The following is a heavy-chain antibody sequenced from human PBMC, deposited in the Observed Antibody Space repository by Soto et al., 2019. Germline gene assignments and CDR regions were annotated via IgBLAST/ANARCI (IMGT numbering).Heavy chain of an antibody. CDR2: IYYSGST. CDR3: ARHEVGWYFDS. D-gene: IGHD1-26*01. J-gene: IGHJ4*02. CDR1: RGAISIGTNY. V-gene: IGHV4-39*01. Sequence: SETLSLTCTVSRGAISIGTNYWAWIRQPPGKGLEWIANIYYSGSTFYNPSLKSRVTISLDTSKNQFSLKLRSVTAADTAVYYCARHEVGWYFDSWGQGTLVTVSS.